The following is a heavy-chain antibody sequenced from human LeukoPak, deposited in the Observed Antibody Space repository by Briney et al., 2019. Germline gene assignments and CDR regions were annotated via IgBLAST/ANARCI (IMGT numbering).Heavy chain of an antibody. Sequence: PGESLRLSCAASGFTFSSSWMHWVRQAPGKGLVWVSRIKSDGSSTNYADSVKGRFTISRDNAKDTLYLQMNSLRAEDTAVYYCARGGSPFYWGQGILVTVSS. V-gene: IGHV3-74*01. CDR3: ARGGSPFY. CDR2: IKSDGSST. CDR1: GFTFSSSW. D-gene: IGHD3-10*01. J-gene: IGHJ4*02.